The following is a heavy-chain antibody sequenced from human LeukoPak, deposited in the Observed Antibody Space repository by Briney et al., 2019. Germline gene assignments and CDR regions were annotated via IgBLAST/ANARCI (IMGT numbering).Heavy chain of an antibody. CDR3: AKGGKWDVTPFDY. Sequence: PGGSLRLSYAASGFTFSDHAMSWVRQTPAKGLESVSSISAGGDRTHYADSVKGRFTVSRDNSKNTLYLHMNSLRAEDTAVYYCAKGGKWDVTPFDYWGQGTLVTVSS. CDR2: ISAGGDRT. D-gene: IGHD1-26*01. V-gene: IGHV3-23*01. CDR1: GFTFSDHA. J-gene: IGHJ4*02.